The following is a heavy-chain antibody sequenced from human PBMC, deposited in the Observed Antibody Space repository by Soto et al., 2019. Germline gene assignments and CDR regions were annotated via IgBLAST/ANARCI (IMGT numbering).Heavy chain of an antibody. D-gene: IGHD4-17*01. J-gene: IGHJ6*03. CDR3: ARSPVTTEDKGTYYYYYYMDV. Sequence: ASVKVSCKASGGTFSSYTISWVRQAPGQGLEWMGRIIPILGIANYAQKFQGRVTITADKSTSTAYMELSSLRSEDTAVYYCARSPVTTEDKGTYYYYYYMDVWGKGTTVTVSS. CDR1: GGTFSSYT. V-gene: IGHV1-69*02. CDR2: IIPILGIA.